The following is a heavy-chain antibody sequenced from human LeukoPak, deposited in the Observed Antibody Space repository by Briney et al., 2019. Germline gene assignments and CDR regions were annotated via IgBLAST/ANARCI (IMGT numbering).Heavy chain of an antibody. CDR3: TRVGYIDEGIDY. CDR2: IKQDGSKK. J-gene: IGHJ4*02. D-gene: IGHD5-24*01. CDR1: GSPFSSYW. V-gene: IGHV3-7*04. Sequence: GGSLRLSCVASGSPFSSYWMTWVRQAPGKGLEWVANIKQDGSKKSYVDSVKGRFTISRDNAKNSLYLQVNSLRAEDTAIYYCTRVGYIDEGIDYWGQGTLVTVSS.